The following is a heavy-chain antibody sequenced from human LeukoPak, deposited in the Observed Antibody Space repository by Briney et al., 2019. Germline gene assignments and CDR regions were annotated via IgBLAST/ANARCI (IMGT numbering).Heavy chain of an antibody. CDR1: GFTFSSYA. J-gene: IGHJ6*02. Sequence: GGSLRLSCAASGFTFSSYAMHWVRQAPGKGLEWVAVISYDGSNKYYADSVKGRFTISRDNSKNTLYLQMNSLRAEDTAVYYCARDLLGYYDSSGPYYYYGMDVWGQGTTVTVSS. CDR2: ISYDGSNK. D-gene: IGHD3-22*01. V-gene: IGHV3-30*04. CDR3: ARDLLGYYDSSGPYYYYGMDV.